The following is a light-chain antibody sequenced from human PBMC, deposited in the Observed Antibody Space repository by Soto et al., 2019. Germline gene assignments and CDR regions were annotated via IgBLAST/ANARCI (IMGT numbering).Light chain of an antibody. CDR2: AAS. Sequence: DIQMTQSPSSLSASVGDRVTITCRASQSISSYLNWYQKKTGKAPKLLIYAASSLQSGVPSRFSGSGSGTDFTLTIAGLQPEDSASYFCQQSISAPLTFGGGTKVEIK. V-gene: IGKV1-39*01. J-gene: IGKJ4*01. CDR1: QSISSY. CDR3: QQSISAPLT.